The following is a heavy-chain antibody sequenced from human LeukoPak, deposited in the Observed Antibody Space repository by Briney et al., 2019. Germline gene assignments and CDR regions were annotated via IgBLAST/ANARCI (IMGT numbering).Heavy chain of an antibody. V-gene: IGHV3-48*03. CDR2: ISSSGSNI. CDR3: ARKVDYGDYEYYFDY. D-gene: IGHD4-17*01. CDR1: GFTFSSYE. Sequence: GGSLRLPCAASGFTFSSYEMNWVRQAPGKGLEWVSYISSSGSNIYYADSVKGRFTISRDNAKNSLYLQMNSLGAEDTAGYYCARKVDYGDYEYYFDYWGQGTLVTVSS. J-gene: IGHJ4*02.